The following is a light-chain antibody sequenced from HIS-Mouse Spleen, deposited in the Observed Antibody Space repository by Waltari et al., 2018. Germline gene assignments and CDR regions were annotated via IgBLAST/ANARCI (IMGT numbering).Light chain of an antibody. CDR2: EGS. CDR3: CSYAGSSTWV. J-gene: IGLJ3*02. Sequence: QSALTQPASVSGSPGQSITISCTGTSSDVGSYNLVSWYQQHPGKAPKLMIYEGSKRPSGVCNRFAGSKSGNTASRTISGLQAEDEADYYCCSYAGSSTWVFGGGTKLTVL. V-gene: IGLV2-23*01. CDR1: SSDVGSYNL.